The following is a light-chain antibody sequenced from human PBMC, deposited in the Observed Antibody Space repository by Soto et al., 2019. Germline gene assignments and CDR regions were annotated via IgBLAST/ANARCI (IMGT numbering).Light chain of an antibody. J-gene: IGLJ2*01. CDR1: SGHGSYA. Sequence: QSVLTQSPSASASLGASVKLTCTLSSGHGSYAIAWHQQQPEKGPRYLMYLNSDGSHIKGDGIPDRFSGSSSGAERYLTISSLQSEDEADYYCQTWDTGIRVFGGGTKLTVL. V-gene: IGLV4-69*01. CDR2: LNSDGSH. CDR3: QTWDTGIRV.